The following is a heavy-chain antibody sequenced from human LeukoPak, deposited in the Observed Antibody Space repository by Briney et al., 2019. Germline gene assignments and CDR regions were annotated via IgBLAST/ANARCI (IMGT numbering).Heavy chain of an antibody. CDR3: AREVRWVGGTTIVDY. D-gene: IGHD1-26*01. Sequence: SETLSRTGTVSGGSINSYYWSWLRQPPGKGLEGCGFIYYSGRTNYNPSLKSRVTMSVDTSKNQFSLKLSSVTAADTAVYYCAREVRWVGGTTIVDYWGQGTLVTVSS. CDR1: GGSINSYY. V-gene: IGHV4-59*12. J-gene: IGHJ4*02. CDR2: IYYSGRT.